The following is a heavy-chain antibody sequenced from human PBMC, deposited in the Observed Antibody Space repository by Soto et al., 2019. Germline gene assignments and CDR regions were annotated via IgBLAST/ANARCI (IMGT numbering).Heavy chain of an antibody. CDR1: GFTFSSYG. V-gene: IGHV3-30*18. CDR2: ISYDGSNK. Sequence: QVQLVESGGGVVQPGRSLRLSCAASGFTFSSYGMHWVRQAPGKGLEWVAVISYDGSNKYYADSVKGRFTISRDKSKNXLXXQMTGLRAEDTAVYYCAKDRRVEQRVLYYYYGMDVWGQGTTVTVSS. J-gene: IGHJ6*02. D-gene: IGHD6-25*01. CDR3: AKDRRVEQRVLYYYYGMDV.